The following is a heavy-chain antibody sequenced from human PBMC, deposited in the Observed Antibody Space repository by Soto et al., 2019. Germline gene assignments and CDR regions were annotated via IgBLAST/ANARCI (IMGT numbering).Heavy chain of an antibody. CDR1: GYPFTSYG. CDR3: ASREMATIAHDY. CDR2: IIPILGIA. V-gene: IGHV1-69*04. J-gene: IGHJ4*02. D-gene: IGHD5-12*01. Sequence: GASVKVSCKASGYPFTSYGIGWVRQAPGQGLEWMGRIIPILGIANYAQKFQGRVTITADKSTSTAYMELSSLRSEDTAVYYCASREMATIAHDYWGQGTLVTVSS.